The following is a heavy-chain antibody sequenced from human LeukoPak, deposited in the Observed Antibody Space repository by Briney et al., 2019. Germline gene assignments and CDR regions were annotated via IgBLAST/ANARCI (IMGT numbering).Heavy chain of an antibody. J-gene: IGHJ3*02. Sequence: GESLKISCKTSGYSFTSYCIGWVRQMSGRGLEWMGIICPGDSDTRYSPSFQGQVTISADKSISTAYLQWSSLKASDTAMYYCARLAGDLTGGLDAFDIWGQGTMVTVSS. V-gene: IGHV5-51*01. CDR1: GYSFTSYC. CDR3: ARLAGDLTGGLDAFDI. D-gene: IGHD7-27*01. CDR2: ICPGDSDT.